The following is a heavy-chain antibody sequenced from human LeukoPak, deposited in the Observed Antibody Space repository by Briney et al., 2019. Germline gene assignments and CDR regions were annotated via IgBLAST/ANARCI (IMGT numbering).Heavy chain of an antibody. D-gene: IGHD6-13*01. CDR3: ARYSVYSSSWYDY. CDR2: IYPGDSDT. Sequence: PGESLKISCKGSGYSFTSDWIGWVRPMPGKGREWMGIIYPGDSDTKYSPSFQGQVTSSADKSISTDYLQWSSLKASDTAMYYCARYSVYSSSWYDYWGQGTLVTVSS. CDR1: GYSFTSDW. J-gene: IGHJ4*02. V-gene: IGHV5-51*01.